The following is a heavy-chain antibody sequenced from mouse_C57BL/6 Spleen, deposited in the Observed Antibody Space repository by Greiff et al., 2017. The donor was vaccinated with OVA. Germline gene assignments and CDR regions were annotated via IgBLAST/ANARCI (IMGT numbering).Heavy chain of an antibody. V-gene: IGHV1-19*01. CDR3: ARDTTYMDY. Sequence: EVKLVESGPVLVKPGASVKMSCKASGYTFTDYYMNWVKQSHGKSLEWIGVINPYNGGTSYNQKFKGKATLTVDKSSSTAYMELNSLTSEDSAVYYCARDTTYMDYWGQGTSVTVSS. CDR2: INPYNGGT. J-gene: IGHJ4*01. D-gene: IGHD5-5*01. CDR1: GYTFTDYY.